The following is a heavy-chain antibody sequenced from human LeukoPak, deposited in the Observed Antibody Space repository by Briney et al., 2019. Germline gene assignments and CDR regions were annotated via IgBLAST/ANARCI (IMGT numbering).Heavy chain of an antibody. V-gene: IGHV1-18*01. CDR2: ISAYNGNT. D-gene: IGHD3-22*01. Sequence: ASVKVSCKASGYTFTSYGISWVRQAPGQGLEWMGWISAYNGNTNYAQKLQGRVTMTTDTSTSTAYVELRSLRSDDTAVYYCARDYYDSSGQRHWGQGTLVTVSS. J-gene: IGHJ1*01. CDR1: GYTFTSYG. CDR3: ARDYYDSSGQRH.